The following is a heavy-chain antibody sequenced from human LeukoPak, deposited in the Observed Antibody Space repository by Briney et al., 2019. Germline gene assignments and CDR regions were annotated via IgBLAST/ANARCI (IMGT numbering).Heavy chain of an antibody. CDR1: GFTFTTYA. J-gene: IGHJ4*02. CDR2: ISGSGDSA. D-gene: IGHD3-10*01. CDR3: AKDVVRGVTWYFDY. Sequence: GGSLRLSCAASGFTFTTYAMTWVRQAPGKGLEWVSFISGSGDSAYYADSVKGRFTISRDNSKNTLYLQMNSLRAEDTAVYYCAKDVVRGVTWYFDYWGQGTLVTVSS. V-gene: IGHV3-23*01.